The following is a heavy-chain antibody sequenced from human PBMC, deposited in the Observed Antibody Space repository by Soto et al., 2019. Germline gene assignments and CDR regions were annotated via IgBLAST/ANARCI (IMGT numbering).Heavy chain of an antibody. D-gene: IGHD2-15*01. Sequence: QLQLQESGPGLVKPSETLSLTCTVSGGSISSSSYYWGWIRQPPGKGLEGIGSIYYSGSTYYNPSLKIRVPISVDTTKNQFSLKLSSVTAADTAVYYCATHDGIGSGSSCYSEWFDPWGQGTLVTVSS. CDR3: ATHDGIGSGSSCYSEWFDP. CDR2: IYYSGST. CDR1: GGSISSSSYY. V-gene: IGHV4-39*01. J-gene: IGHJ5*02.